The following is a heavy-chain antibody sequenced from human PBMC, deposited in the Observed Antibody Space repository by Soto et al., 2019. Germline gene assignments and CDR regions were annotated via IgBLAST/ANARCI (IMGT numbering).Heavy chain of an antibody. Sequence: GGSLRLSCAASGFTFSIYAMSWFRQAPGKGLEWVSAISGSGGSTYYADSVKGRFTISRDNSKNTLYLQMNSLRAEDTAVYYCAKATGWASAADYFDYWGQGTLVTVSS. D-gene: IGHD2-8*02. CDR2: ISGSGGST. V-gene: IGHV3-23*01. CDR3: AKATGWASAADYFDY. J-gene: IGHJ4*02. CDR1: GFTFSIYA.